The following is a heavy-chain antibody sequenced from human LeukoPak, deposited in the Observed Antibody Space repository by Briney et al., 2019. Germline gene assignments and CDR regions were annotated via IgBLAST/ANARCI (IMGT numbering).Heavy chain of an antibody. CDR1: GGSFSGYY. CDR3: ARGRGSSWYFGGWLDP. J-gene: IGHJ5*02. Sequence: SETLSLTCAVYGGSFSGYYWSWIRQPPGKGLEWIGEINHSGSTNYNPSLKSRVTISVDTSKNQFSLKLSSVTAADTAVYYCARGRGSSWYFGGWLDPWGQGTLVTVSS. V-gene: IGHV4-34*01. CDR2: INHSGST. D-gene: IGHD6-13*01.